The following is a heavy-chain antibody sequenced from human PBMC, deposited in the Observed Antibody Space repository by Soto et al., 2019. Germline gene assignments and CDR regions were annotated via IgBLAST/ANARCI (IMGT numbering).Heavy chain of an antibody. D-gene: IGHD5-18*01. CDR1: GGTFGSHG. J-gene: IGHJ4*02. V-gene: IGHV1-69*13. CDR3: ARGAMANFDY. CDR2: FIAMLGTP. Sequence: GASVKVSCQASGGTFGSHGIAWVRQAPGQGLEGMGGFIAMLGTPTYAKKVQGRATITADESLTSSYLELRSLRSEGTGVYFCARGAMANFDYWGQGTVVTVSS.